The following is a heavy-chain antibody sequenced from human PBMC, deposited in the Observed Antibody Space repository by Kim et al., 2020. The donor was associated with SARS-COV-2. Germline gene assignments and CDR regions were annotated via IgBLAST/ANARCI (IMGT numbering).Heavy chain of an antibody. D-gene: IGHD3-10*01. Sequence: SETLSLTCTVSGGSISSYYWSWIRQPPGKGLEWIGYIYYSGSTNYNPSLKSRVTISVDTSKNQFSLKLSSVTAADTAVYYCARRKYYYGSGSFPVTGYYYGMDVWGQGTTVTVSS. CDR2: IYYSGST. J-gene: IGHJ6*02. CDR1: GGSISSYY. CDR3: ARRKYYYGSGSFPVTGYYYGMDV. V-gene: IGHV4-59*08.